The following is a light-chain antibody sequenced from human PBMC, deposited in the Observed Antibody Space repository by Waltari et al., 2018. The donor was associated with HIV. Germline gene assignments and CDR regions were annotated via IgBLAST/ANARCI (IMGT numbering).Light chain of an antibody. V-gene: IGLV2-8*01. J-gene: IGLJ2*01. CDR2: EVS. CDR1: STDLGGYNL. Sequence: QSALTHPPSAHGPTGQPVTLSCSRTSTDLGGYNLVSWDQQHPAKAPKLMIYEVSKRPSGVPDRFSGSKSGNTASLTVSGLQAEDEADYYCNSYAGSNNVVFGGGTKVTVL. CDR3: NSYAGSNNVV.